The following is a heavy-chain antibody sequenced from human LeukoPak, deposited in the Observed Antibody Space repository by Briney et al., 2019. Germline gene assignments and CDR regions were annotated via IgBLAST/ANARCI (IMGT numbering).Heavy chain of an antibody. CDR3: ASLNYYGSGSYYNEIDY. J-gene: IGHJ4*02. CDR1: GGTFSSYA. V-gene: IGHV1-69*04. Sequence: GASVKVSCKASGGTFSSYAISWVRQAPGQGLEWMGRIIPILGIANYAQKFQGRVTITADKSTSTAYMELSSLRSEDTAVYYCASLNYYGSGSYYNEIDYWGQGTLVTVSS. D-gene: IGHD3-10*01. CDR2: IIPILGIA.